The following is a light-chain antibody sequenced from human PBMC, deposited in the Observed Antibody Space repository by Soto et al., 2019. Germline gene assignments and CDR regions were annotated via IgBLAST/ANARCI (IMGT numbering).Light chain of an antibody. Sequence: MVLTQSPATLSVSPGERVTLSCRASQAIGINLAWYPQKPGLAPRLLMYGASNSATDVPARFVGGGSGTDFSLTVTGVQSEDFGVYYGQQYLNWPSLTFGGGTKVDIK. J-gene: IGKJ4*01. CDR3: QQYLNWPSLT. V-gene: IGKV3-15*01. CDR2: GAS. CDR1: QAIGIN.